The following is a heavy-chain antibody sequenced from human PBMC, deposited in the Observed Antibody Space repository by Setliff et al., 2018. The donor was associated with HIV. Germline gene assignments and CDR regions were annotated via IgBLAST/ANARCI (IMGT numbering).Heavy chain of an antibody. CDR3: VRVDYGDYDFVS. V-gene: IGHV4-38-2*02. CDR1: GNSITRDYQ. Sequence: SETLSLTCTVSGNSITRDYQWGWIRQPPGKGLEWIGSIYHSGSTYYNPSLKSRVTMSVDTSKNQFSLKLISVTAADTAVYYCVRVDYGDYDFVSWGQGTLVTVSS. J-gene: IGHJ4*02. CDR2: IYHSGST. D-gene: IGHD2-21*02.